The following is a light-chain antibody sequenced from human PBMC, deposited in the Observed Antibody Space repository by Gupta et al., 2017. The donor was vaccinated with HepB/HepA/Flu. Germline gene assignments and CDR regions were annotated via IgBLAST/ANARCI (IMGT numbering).Light chain of an antibody. CDR1: QSVFYSSNNKNY. J-gene: IGKJ5*01. V-gene: IGKV4-1*01. CDR3: QQYYDTPQIT. CDR2: WAS. Sequence: DTVLTNPQTPWPWLLGERATINCKSSQSVFYSSNNKNYLAWYQQKPGQPPKLLIYWASTRESGVPDRFSGSGSGTDFTLTISSLQAEDVAVYYCQQYYDTPQITFGQGTRLEIK.